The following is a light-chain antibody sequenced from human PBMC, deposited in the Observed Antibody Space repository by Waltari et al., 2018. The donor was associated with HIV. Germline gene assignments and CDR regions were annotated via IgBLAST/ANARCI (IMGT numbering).Light chain of an antibody. CDR1: QSVGSN. J-gene: IGKJ4*01. Sequence: EVVMTQSPATLSVSPGERATVSCRASQSVGSNLAWYQQKPGQVPRLLIYGASTRATEIPARFSGSGSGTEFTLTISSLQSEDFEVYYCQQYNNWPLTFGGGTKVEIK. CDR3: QQYNNWPLT. V-gene: IGKV3-15*01. CDR2: GAS.